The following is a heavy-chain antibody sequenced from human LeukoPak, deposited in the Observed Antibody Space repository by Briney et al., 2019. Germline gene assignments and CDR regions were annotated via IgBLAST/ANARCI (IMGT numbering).Heavy chain of an antibody. D-gene: IGHD5-18*01. V-gene: IGHV3-7*05. CDR2: INQGGTVT. CDR1: GLPFSSYW. J-gene: IGHJ5*02. CDR3: ARSDRGYNYDSS. Sequence: GGSLRLSCAASGLPFSSYWMSWVRQAPGKRLEWVANINQGGTVTYYVDSVKGRFTMSRDNAENSLYLQMNSLRAEDTAVYYCARSDRGYNYDSSWGPGTLVTVSS.